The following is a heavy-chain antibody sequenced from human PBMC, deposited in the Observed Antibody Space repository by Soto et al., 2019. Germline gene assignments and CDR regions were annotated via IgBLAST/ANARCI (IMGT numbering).Heavy chain of an antibody. CDR3: ARHDKIAAAGDY. J-gene: IGHJ4*02. Sequence: SETLSLTCTVSGGSISSSSYYWGWIRQPPGKGLEWIGSIYYSGSTYYNPSLKSRVTISVDTSKNQFSPKLSSVTAADTDVYYCARHDKIAAAGDYWGQGTLVTVSS. D-gene: IGHD6-13*01. V-gene: IGHV4-39*01. CDR1: GGSISSSSYY. CDR2: IYYSGST.